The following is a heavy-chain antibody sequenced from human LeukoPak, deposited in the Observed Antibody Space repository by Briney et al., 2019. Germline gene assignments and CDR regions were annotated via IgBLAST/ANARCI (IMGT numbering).Heavy chain of an antibody. CDR3: AAELSSGYFDY. V-gene: IGHV1-24*01. CDR1: GYMFTELS. D-gene: IGHD3-22*01. CDR2: FDPEDDEK. J-gene: IGHJ4*02. Sequence: GASVKVSCKVSGYMFTELSMHWVRQAPGKGLEWTGGFDPEDDEKMYAQKFQGRVTMTEDTSTDTAYMELSSLRSEDTAVYYCAAELSSGYFDYWGQGTLVTVSS.